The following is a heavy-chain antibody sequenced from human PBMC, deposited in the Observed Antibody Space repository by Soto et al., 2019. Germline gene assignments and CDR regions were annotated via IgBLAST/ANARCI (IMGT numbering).Heavy chain of an antibody. V-gene: IGHV3-15*01. Sequence: PGGSLRLSCAGSGFTFSNAWMNWVRQAPGKGLEWVGRVKSKTHGGTTDYAAPVKGRFTISRDDSENTVFLQTNSLKTEDTAVYYCATGGYYPDYWGQGTLVTVSS. CDR3: ATGGYYPDY. CDR1: GFTFSNAW. D-gene: IGHD3-10*01. J-gene: IGHJ4*02. CDR2: VKSKTHGGTT.